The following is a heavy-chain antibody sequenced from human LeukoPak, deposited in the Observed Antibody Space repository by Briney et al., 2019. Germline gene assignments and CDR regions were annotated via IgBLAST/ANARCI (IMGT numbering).Heavy chain of an antibody. Sequence: GGSLRLSCAASGFTFSSYSMNWVRQAPGKGLEWVSSISSSSSYIYYADSVKGRFTISRDNAKNSLYLQMNSLRAEDTAVYYCARDAPYYDSSGYSPTNNWFDPWGQGTLVTVSS. CDR2: ISSSSSYI. D-gene: IGHD3-22*01. J-gene: IGHJ5*02. CDR3: ARDAPYYDSSGYSPTNNWFDP. CDR1: GFTFSSYS. V-gene: IGHV3-21*01.